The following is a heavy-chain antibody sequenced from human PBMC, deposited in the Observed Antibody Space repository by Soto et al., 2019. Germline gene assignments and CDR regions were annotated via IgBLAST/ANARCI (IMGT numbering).Heavy chain of an antibody. CDR2: ISSGANT. CDR1: GFTFSSYA. V-gene: IGHV3-23*01. J-gene: IGHJ6*02. CDR3: AKASATVKSEGMDV. Sequence: EVQLLESGGGLVQPGGSLRLSCAASGFTFSSYAMSWVRQAPGKGLECVSSISSGANTYYTDTVRGRFTISRDNSKNSLYLQMSSLRADDTAIYYCAKASATVKSEGMDVWGQGTTVTVSS.